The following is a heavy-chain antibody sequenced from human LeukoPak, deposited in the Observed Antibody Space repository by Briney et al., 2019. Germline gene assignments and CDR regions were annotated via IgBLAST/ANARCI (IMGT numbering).Heavy chain of an antibody. Sequence: GGSLRLSCATSGFTVSSNYMSWVRQAPGKGLEWVSVIYSGGNTYYADSVKGRFTISRDDSKNTLYLQMNSLRAEDTAVYYCARVQGSTLPRWNWGQGTLVTVSS. J-gene: IGHJ4*02. CDR2: IYSGGNT. V-gene: IGHV3-66*01. D-gene: IGHD2-2*01. CDR1: GFTVSSNY. CDR3: ARVQGSTLPRWN.